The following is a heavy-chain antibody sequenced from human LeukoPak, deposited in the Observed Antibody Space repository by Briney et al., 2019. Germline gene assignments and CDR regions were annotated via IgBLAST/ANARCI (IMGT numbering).Heavy chain of an antibody. V-gene: IGHV3-74*01. J-gene: IGHJ4*02. D-gene: IGHD7-27*01. CDR3: TRDKSGDLDY. CDR1: GFSFSEYG. CDR2: INSDGSGT. Sequence: GGSLRLSCVASGFSFSEYGIHWVRQTPEKGLVWVSRINSDGSGTSYADSVKGRFTISRDNAKNTLYLQMNSLRAEDTAVYYCTRDKSGDLDYWGQGTQVTVSS.